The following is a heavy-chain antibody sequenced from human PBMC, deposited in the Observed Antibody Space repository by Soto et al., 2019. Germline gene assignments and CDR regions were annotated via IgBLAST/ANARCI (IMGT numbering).Heavy chain of an antibody. CDR1: GFTFGDYA. Sequence: GGSLRLSCTASGFTFGDYAMSWFRQAPGKGLEWVGFIRSKAYGGTTEYAASVKGRFTISRDDSKSIAYLQMNSLKTEDTAVYYCTSDPVAGLSDYWGQGTLVTVSS. J-gene: IGHJ4*02. D-gene: IGHD6-19*01. V-gene: IGHV3-49*03. CDR2: IRSKAYGGTT. CDR3: TSDPVAGLSDY.